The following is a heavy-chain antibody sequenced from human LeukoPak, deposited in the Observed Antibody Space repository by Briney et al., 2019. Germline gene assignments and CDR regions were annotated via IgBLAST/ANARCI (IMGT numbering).Heavy chain of an antibody. CDR1: GFTFDDYA. CDR3: TTTPGSDY. D-gene: IGHD1-14*01. V-gene: IGHV3-43D*03. Sequence: GGSLRLPCAASGFTFDDYAMHWVRQAPGKGLEWVSLISWDGGSTYYADSVKGRFTISRDNSKNSLYLQMNSLKTEDTAVYYCTTTPGSDYWGQGTLVTVSS. CDR2: ISWDGGST. J-gene: IGHJ4*02.